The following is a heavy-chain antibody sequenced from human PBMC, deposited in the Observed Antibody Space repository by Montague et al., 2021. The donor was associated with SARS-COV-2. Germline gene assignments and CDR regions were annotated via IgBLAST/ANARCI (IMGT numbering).Heavy chain of an antibody. CDR1: GGSISSGSYY. Sequence: TLSLTCTVSGGSISSGSYYWNWIRQHPGKGLEFIGFIYNSVSAYYNPSLKSRVSISVDTSKNQCSLKLTSVTAADTSVYYCARDRGRVTTVFLDAFDIWGQGTMITVSS. CDR3: ARDRGRVTTVFLDAFDI. D-gene: IGHD4-17*01. J-gene: IGHJ3*02. CDR2: IYNSVSA. V-gene: IGHV4-31*03.